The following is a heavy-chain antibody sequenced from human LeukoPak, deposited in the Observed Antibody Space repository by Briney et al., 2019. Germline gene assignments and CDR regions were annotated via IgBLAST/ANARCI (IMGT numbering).Heavy chain of an antibody. CDR1: GFTFSDYS. J-gene: IGHJ4*02. V-gene: IGHV3-48*01. Sequence: PGGSLRLSCAASGFTFSDYSMNWVRQAPGKGLEWLSYISSSSRTIYYADSVRGRFTVSRDNAKDSLYLQLNSLRAEDTAVYYCARYSLAPYCSSTSCWDKLFDYWGQGTLVTVSS. CDR2: ISSSSRTI. CDR3: ARYSLAPYCSSTSCWDKLFDY. D-gene: IGHD2-2*01.